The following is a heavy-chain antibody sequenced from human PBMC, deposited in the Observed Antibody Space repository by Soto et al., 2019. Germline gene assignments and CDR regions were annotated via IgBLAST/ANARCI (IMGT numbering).Heavy chain of an antibody. J-gene: IGHJ6*02. V-gene: IGHV3-13*01. CDR1: GFTFSSYD. CDR2: IGTAGDT. D-gene: IGHD3-22*01. Sequence: PGGSMRLSCTASGFTFSSYDVHWVRQATGKGLEWVSAIGTAGDTYYPGSVKGRFTISRENAKNSLYLQMNSLRAEDTAVYYCARDSSPYYYDSSGPHRYYYYGMDVWGQGTTVTVSS. CDR3: ARDSSPYYYDSSGPHRYYYYGMDV.